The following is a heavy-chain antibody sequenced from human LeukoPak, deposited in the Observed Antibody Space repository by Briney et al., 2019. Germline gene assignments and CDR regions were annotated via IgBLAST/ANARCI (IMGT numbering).Heavy chain of an antibody. Sequence: GGSLRLSCAASGFTFSSYAMSWVRQAPGKGLEWVSAISGSGGSTYYADSVKGRFTISRDNSKNTLYLQMNSLRAEDTAVYYCAKDLYSSSWYSYFDYWGQGTLVTVSS. CDR1: GFTFSSYA. V-gene: IGHV3-23*01. CDR2: ISGSGGST. J-gene: IGHJ4*02. D-gene: IGHD6-13*01. CDR3: AKDLYSSSWYSYFDY.